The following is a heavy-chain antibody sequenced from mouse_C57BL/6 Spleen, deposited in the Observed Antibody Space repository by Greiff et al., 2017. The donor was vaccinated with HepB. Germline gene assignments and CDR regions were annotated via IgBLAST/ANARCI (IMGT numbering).Heavy chain of an antibody. D-gene: IGHD2-1*01. CDR3: AREGLLLQGAMDY. CDR1: GYTFTSYW. V-gene: IGHV1-53*01. Sequence: QVQLKQPGTELVKPGASVKLSCKASGYTFTSYWMHWVKQRPGQGLEWIGNINPSNGGTNYNEKFKSKATLTVDKSSSTAYMQLSSQTSEDSAVYYCAREGLLLQGAMDYWGQGTSVTVSS. J-gene: IGHJ4*01. CDR2: INPSNGGT.